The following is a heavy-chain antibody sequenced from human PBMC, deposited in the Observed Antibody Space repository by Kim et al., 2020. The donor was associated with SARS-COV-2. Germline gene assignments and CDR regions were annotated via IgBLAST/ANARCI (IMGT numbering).Heavy chain of an antibody. Sequence: SVKVSCKASGGTFSSYAISWVRQAPGQGLEWIGGIIPIFGTANYAQKFQGRVTITADESTSTAYMELSSLRSEDTAVYYCATSTVPAEPFYYYYGMDVWGQGTTVTVSS. D-gene: IGHD2-2*01. V-gene: IGHV1-69*13. CDR1: GGTFSSYA. CDR2: IIPIFGTA. CDR3: ATSTVPAEPFYYYYGMDV. J-gene: IGHJ6*02.